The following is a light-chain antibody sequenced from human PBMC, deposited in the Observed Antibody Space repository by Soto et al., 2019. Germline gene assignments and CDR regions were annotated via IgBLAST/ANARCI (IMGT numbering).Light chain of an antibody. CDR1: QSIRSD. CDR3: KQYNNWPPLT. V-gene: IGKV3-15*01. J-gene: IGKJ5*01. CDR2: GAS. Sequence: EIVMTQSPVTLSVSPGERATLSCRASQSIRSDLVWYQQKPGQAPRLLIYGASTRATGIPARFSGSGPGTQFTLTISSLQSEDFAVYYCKQYNNWPPLTFGQGTRLEIK.